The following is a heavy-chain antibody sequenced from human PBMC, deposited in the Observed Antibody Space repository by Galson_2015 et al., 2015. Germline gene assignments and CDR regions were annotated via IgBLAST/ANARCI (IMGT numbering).Heavy chain of an antibody. CDR3: ARDRGGYSEYYYGMDV. Sequence: SVKVSCKASGYTFTSYYMHWVRQAPGQGLEWMGIINPSGGSTSYAQKFQGRVTMTRDTSTSTVYMELSSLRSEDTAVYYCARDRGGYSEYYYGMDVWGQGTTVTVSS. V-gene: IGHV1-46*01. J-gene: IGHJ6*02. D-gene: IGHD5-12*01. CDR2: INPSGGST. CDR1: GYTFTSYY.